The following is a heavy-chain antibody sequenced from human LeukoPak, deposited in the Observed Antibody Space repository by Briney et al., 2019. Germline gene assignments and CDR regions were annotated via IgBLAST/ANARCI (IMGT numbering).Heavy chain of an antibody. CDR3: ARVPATYCSGGSCSSYYYYYYMDV. CDR1: GGSISSYY. J-gene: IGHJ6*03. D-gene: IGHD2-15*01. V-gene: IGHV4-4*07. Sequence: SETLSLTCTVSGGSISSYYWSWIRQPAGKGLEWIVRVYTSGSTNYNPSLKSRVTMSVDTSKNQFSLKLSSVTAADTAVYYCARVPATYCSGGSCSSYYYYYYMDVWGKGTTVTVSS. CDR2: VYTSGST.